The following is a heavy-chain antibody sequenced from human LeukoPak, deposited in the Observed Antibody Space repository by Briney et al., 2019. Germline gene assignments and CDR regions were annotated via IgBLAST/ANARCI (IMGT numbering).Heavy chain of an antibody. J-gene: IGHJ4*02. V-gene: IGHV3-11*01. CDR3: ARYKRLYYFDY. D-gene: IGHD1-1*01. Sequence: KPGGSLRLSCAASGFTFCDYYMSWIPQAPGRGLEWVSYISSSGSTIYYADSVKGRFTISRDNAKNSLYLQMNSLRAEDTAVYYCARYKRLYYFDYWGQGTLVTVSS. CDR1: GFTFCDYY. CDR2: ISSSGSTI.